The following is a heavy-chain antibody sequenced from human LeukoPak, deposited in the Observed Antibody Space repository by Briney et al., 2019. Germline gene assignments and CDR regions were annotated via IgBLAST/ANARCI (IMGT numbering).Heavy chain of an antibody. CDR2: MNPNSGNT. CDR3: ARLDSGSYPAVVDY. D-gene: IGHD1-26*01. CDR1: GYTFTNYD. V-gene: IGHV1-8*01. Sequence: ASVKVSCKASGYTFTNYDINWVRQATGQGLEWMGWMNPNSGNTDYAQKVQGRVTMTTDTSTSTAYMELRSLRSDDTAVYYCARLDSGSYPAVVDYWGQGTLVTVSS. J-gene: IGHJ4*02.